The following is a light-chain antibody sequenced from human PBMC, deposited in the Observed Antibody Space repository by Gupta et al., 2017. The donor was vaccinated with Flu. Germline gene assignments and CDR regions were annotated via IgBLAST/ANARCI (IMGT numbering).Light chain of an antibody. CDR3: AAWDDSLNGLV. CDR2: SNK. Sequence: QYVLTQPPSLSGTPGQRVTISCSGSSSNIGSNSVNWYQQLPGSAPKLLIFSNKQRPPGVPDRVSGSKSGTSASLAISGLQSEDEADYYCAAWDDSLNGLVFGGGTKLTVL. CDR1: SSNIGSNS. V-gene: IGLV1-44*01. J-gene: IGLJ3*02.